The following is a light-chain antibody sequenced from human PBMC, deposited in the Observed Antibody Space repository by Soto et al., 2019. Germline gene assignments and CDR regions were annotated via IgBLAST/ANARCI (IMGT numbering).Light chain of an antibody. CDR3: HQYGSSTLT. Sequence: PQSPAILSVSPVGRATLFCRASQSVSSSFFAWYQQKPGQAPRLLIYGASTRATGIPDRFSGRGSGPDFTPTISRLEPEDFAVYHCHQYGSSTLTFGGGTKVDIK. CDR2: GAS. CDR1: QSVSSSF. V-gene: IGKV3-20*01. J-gene: IGKJ4*01.